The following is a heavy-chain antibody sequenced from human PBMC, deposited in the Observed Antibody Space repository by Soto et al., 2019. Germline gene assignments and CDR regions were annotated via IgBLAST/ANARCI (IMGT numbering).Heavy chain of an antibody. Sequence: QVQLVESGGGVVQPGRSLRLSCAASGFTFSSYAMHWVRQAPGKGLEWVAVISYDGSNKYYADSVKGRFTISRDNSKNTLYLQMNSLRAEDTAVYYCARDKDGELLWFGELTPLYWGQGTLVTVSS. J-gene: IGHJ4*02. V-gene: IGHV3-30-3*01. CDR1: GFTFSSYA. D-gene: IGHD3-10*01. CDR2: ISYDGSNK. CDR3: ARDKDGELLWFGELTPLY.